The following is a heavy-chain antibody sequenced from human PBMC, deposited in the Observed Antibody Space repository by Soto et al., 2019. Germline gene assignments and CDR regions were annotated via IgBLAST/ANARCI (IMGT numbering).Heavy chain of an antibody. V-gene: IGHV1-69*13. D-gene: IGHD3-3*01. J-gene: IGHJ6*02. CDR1: GGTFSSYA. Sequence: SVKVSCKASGGTFSSYAISWVRQAPGQGLEWMGGIIPIFGTANYAQKFQGRVTITADESTSTAYMELSSLRSEYTAVYYCATEPRITIFGVVIGYGMDVWGQGTTVTVSS. CDR2: IIPIFGTA. CDR3: ATEPRITIFGVVIGYGMDV.